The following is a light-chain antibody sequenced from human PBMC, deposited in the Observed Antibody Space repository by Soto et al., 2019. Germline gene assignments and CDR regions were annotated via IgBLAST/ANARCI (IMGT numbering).Light chain of an antibody. CDR2: GAS. CDR3: QQYGISPLMYT. V-gene: IGKV3-20*01. Sequence: EIALMQSPGTLSLSPGERATLSCRASQSVANNYLAWYQQKPGQAPRLLIYGASSRATGVPDRFSGSGSGTDFTLTITRLEPEDFAVYYCQQYGISPLMYTLGQGTKLGVK. J-gene: IGKJ2*01. CDR1: QSVANNY.